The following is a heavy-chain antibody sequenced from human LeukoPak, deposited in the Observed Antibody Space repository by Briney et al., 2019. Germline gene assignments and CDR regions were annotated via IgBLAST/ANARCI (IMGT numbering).Heavy chain of an antibody. J-gene: IGHJ5*02. CDR2: INHSGST. V-gene: IGHV4-34*01. CDR1: GGSFSGYY. CDR3: ARGYDVLLWFGDLWWFDP. D-gene: IGHD3-10*01. Sequence: SETLSLTCAVYGGSFSGYYWSWIRQPPGKGLEWIGEINHSGSTNYNPSLKSRVTISVDTSKNQFSLKLSSVTAADTAVYYCARGYDVLLWFGDLWWFDPWGQGTLVTVSS.